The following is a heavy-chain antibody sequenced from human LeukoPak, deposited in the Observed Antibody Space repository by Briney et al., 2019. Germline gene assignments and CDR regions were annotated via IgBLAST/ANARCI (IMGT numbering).Heavy chain of an antibody. Sequence: SQTLSLTCTVSGGSISSGSYYWSWIRQPAGKGLEWIGRIYTSGSTNYNPSLKSRVTISVDTSKNQFSLKLSSVTAADTAVYYCARDRLGDDILTGHLLGGDWFDPWGQGTLVTVSS. V-gene: IGHV4-61*02. CDR3: ARDRLGDDILTGHLLGGDWFDP. CDR2: IYTSGST. CDR1: GGSISSGSYY. D-gene: IGHD3-9*01. J-gene: IGHJ5*02.